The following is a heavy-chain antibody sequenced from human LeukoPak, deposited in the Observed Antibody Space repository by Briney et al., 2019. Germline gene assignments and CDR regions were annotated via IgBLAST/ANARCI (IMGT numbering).Heavy chain of an antibody. J-gene: IGHJ6*02. CDR3: ARDRRYDFWSGYSDYYYGMDV. CDR2: IKQDGSEK. Sequence: GGSLRLPCAASGFTFSSYWMSWVRQAPGKGLEWVANIKQDGSEKYYVDSVKGRFTISRDNAKNSLYLQMNSLRAEDTAVYYCARDRRYDFWSGYSDYYYGMDVWGQGTTVTVSS. V-gene: IGHV3-7*01. CDR1: GFTFSSYW. D-gene: IGHD3-3*01.